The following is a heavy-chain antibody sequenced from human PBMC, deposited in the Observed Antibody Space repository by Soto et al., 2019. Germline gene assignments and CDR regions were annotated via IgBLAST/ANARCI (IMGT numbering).Heavy chain of an antibody. CDR1: GFIFSIHG. V-gene: IGHV3-23*01. CDR3: AKVLWNQGRVFDY. Sequence: EVQLLGSGGGLVQPGGSLRLSCEASGFIFSIHGMSWVRQAPGKGLEWLSWISGGDGSTHYADSVRGRFTISRDISKETLYLQMNSLRVEDTAMYYCAKVLWNQGRVFDYWGRGTPVTVSS. J-gene: IGHJ4*02. D-gene: IGHD1-1*01. CDR2: ISGGDGST.